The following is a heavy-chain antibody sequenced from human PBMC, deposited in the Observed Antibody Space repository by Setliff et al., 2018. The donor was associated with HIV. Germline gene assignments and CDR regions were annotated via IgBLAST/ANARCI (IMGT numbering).Heavy chain of an antibody. CDR2: INYSGSA. J-gene: IGHJ4*02. D-gene: IGHD3-10*01. CDR1: GFTVSSNY. Sequence: PGGSLRLSCAASGFTVSSNYMTWVRQAPVKGLEWVSVINYSGSAKYADSVKGRFTISRDSSKNTLYLQMNSLRADDTATYYCAKDEFSPLRSDSWGLGILVTVSS. CDR3: AKDEFSPLRSDS. V-gene: IGHV3-53*01.